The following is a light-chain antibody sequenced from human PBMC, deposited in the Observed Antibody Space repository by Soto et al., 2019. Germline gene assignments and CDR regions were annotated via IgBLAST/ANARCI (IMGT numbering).Light chain of an antibody. CDR3: QQYGGAPRVS. V-gene: IGKV3-20*01. J-gene: IGKJ4*01. CDR1: QTVRDNY. Sequence: EIVLTQSPGALSLSPGERATLSCRASQTVRDNYLAWYKQKPGQAPRLLIYGASTRATGIPDRFSGSGSGTDFTLTISRLEREDFALYYCQQYGGAPRVSFGGGTKVEIK. CDR2: GAS.